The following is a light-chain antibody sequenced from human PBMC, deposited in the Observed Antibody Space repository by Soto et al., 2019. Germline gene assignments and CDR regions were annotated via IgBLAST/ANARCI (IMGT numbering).Light chain of an antibody. Sequence: QSVLTQPPSASGTPGQRVTISCSGSSSNIGRNTVNWYQQLPGTAPRLLTHSNYQRPSGVPDRFSGSKSGTSASLAISGLQSEDDGDYYCCSYAGRYTYVFGTGTKVTVL. V-gene: IGLV1-44*01. CDR3: CSYAGRYTYV. CDR1: SSNIGRNT. J-gene: IGLJ1*01. CDR2: SNY.